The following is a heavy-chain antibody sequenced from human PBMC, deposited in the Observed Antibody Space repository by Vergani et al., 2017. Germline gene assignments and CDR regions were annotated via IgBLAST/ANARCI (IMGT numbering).Heavy chain of an antibody. CDR2: IYYSENK. CDR3: ARCFRDEGMIYGGTVENWFDP. D-gene: IGHD3-22*01. V-gene: IGHV4-39*01. J-gene: IGHJ5*02. Sequence: QLQLQESGPGLVKPSETLSLTCTVSGGSITYGAFYWGWIRQSPGKGLEWIGSIYYSENKFYNPSLESRVTLSIDKNKNLFSLKLKSVTAADTAVYYCARCFRDEGMIYGGTVENWFDPWGQGTLVTGSS. CDR1: GGSITYGAFY.